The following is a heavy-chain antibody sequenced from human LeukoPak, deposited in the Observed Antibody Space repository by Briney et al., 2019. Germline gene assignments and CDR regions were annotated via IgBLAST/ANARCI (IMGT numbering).Heavy chain of an antibody. CDR2: IIPIFGTA. CDR1: GYTFTSFG. CDR3: ARDPGYCSGGSCYSRGPFDY. D-gene: IGHD2-15*01. Sequence: SVNVSCKTSGYTFTSFGISWVRQAPGQGLEWMGGIIPIFGTANYAQKFQGRVTITTDESTSTAYMELSSLRSEDTAVYYCARDPGYCSGGSCYSRGPFDYWGQGTLVTVSS. J-gene: IGHJ4*02. V-gene: IGHV1-69*05.